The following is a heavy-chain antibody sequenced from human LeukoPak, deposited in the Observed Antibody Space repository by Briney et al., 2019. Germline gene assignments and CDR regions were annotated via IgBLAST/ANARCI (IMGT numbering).Heavy chain of an antibody. Sequence: PSETLSLTCTVSGGSISSYYWSWIRQPAGKGLEWIGRIYTSGSTNYNPSLKSRVTMSVDTSKNQFSLKLSSVTAADTAVYYCARVGSYGTPTYYMGVWGKGTTVTVSS. CDR3: ARVGSYGTPTYYMGV. CDR2: IYTSGST. V-gene: IGHV4-4*07. J-gene: IGHJ6*03. CDR1: GGSISSYY. D-gene: IGHD5-18*01.